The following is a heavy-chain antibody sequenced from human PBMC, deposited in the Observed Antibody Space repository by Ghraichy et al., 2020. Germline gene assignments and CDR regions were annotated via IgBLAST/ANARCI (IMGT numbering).Heavy chain of an antibody. D-gene: IGHD1-26*01. CDR1: GFTFSSYG. V-gene: IGHV3-30*18. CDR2: ISYDGSNK. CDR3: AKDLYSWDSGGAFDI. J-gene: IGHJ3*02. Sequence: GGSLRLSCAASGFTFSSYGMHWVRQAPGKGLEWVAVISYDGSNKYYADSVKGRFTISRDNSKNTLYLQMNSLRAEDTAVYYCAKDLYSWDSGGAFDIWGQGTMVTVSS.